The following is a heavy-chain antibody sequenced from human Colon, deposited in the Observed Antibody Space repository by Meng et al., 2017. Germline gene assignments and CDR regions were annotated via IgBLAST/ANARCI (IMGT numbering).Heavy chain of an antibody. CDR2: GST. V-gene: IGHV4-61*01. Sequence: VQLQESGPGLVRPSETLSLTCTVSGASVSDTNYAWSWIRQPPGKGLEWIGYGSTNHNPSLKSRVTISVDTSKNQFSLTLNSVTAADTAVYYCARDNWGSLDYWGQGTLVTASS. CDR3: ARDNWGSLDY. CDR1: GASVSDTNYA. J-gene: IGHJ4*02. D-gene: IGHD7-27*01.